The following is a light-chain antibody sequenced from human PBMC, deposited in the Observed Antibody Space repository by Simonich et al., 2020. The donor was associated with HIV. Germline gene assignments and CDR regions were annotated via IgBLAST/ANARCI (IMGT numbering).Light chain of an antibody. CDR1: QSVLYSSNNKNC. Sequence: DIVMTQSPDSLAVSLGERATINCKSSQSVLYSSNNKNCLAWYQQKPGQPPKLLIYWASTRESGVPARFSGSGSETDFTLTISSLQAEDVAVYYCQQYFRTPLAFGQGTKLEIK. CDR3: QQYFRTPLA. V-gene: IGKV4-1*01. CDR2: WAS. J-gene: IGKJ2*01.